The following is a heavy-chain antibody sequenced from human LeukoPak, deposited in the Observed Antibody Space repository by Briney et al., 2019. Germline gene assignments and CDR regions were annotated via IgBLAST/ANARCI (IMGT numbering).Heavy chain of an antibody. CDR2: IYYSGST. V-gene: IGHV4-39*01. D-gene: IGHD3-3*01. CDR1: GGSISSSSYY. CDR3: AGTTYSDFWSGYYAYFQH. Sequence: SETLSLTCTVSGGSISSSSYYWGWIRQPPGKGLEGVGSIYYSGSTYYNPSLKSRVTISVDTSKNPFSLKLSSVTAADTAVYYCAGTTYSDFWSGYYAYFQHWGQGTLVTVSS. J-gene: IGHJ1*01.